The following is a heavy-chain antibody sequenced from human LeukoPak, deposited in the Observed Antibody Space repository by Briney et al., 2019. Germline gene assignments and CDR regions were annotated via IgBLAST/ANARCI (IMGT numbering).Heavy chain of an antibody. V-gene: IGHV1-69*13. CDR2: IIPIFGTA. Sequence: SVKVSCKASGYTFTDYDINWVRQAPGQGLEWMGGIIPIFGTANYAQKFQGRVTITADESTSTAYMELSSLRSEDTAVYYCARDPRYDSSGYRPFDYWGQGTLVTVSS. CDR1: GYTFTDYD. CDR3: ARDPRYDSSGYRPFDY. J-gene: IGHJ4*02. D-gene: IGHD3-22*01.